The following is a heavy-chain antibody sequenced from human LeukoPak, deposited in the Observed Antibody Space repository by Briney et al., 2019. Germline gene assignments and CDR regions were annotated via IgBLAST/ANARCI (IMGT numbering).Heavy chain of an antibody. CDR1: GLTFSSYG. V-gene: IGHV3-30*18. Sequence: GGSLRLSCAVSGLTFSSYGVHWVRQAPGKGLEWVAVISYDGSNKFYADSVKGRFTISRDNSKNTLYLQMNSLRAEDTAVYYCVKESGYFDYWGQGTLVTVSS. J-gene: IGHJ4*02. CDR2: ISYDGSNK. CDR3: VKESGYFDY.